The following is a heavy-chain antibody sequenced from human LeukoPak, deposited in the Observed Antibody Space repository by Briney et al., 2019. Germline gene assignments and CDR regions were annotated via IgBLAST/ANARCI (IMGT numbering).Heavy chain of an antibody. CDR1: GGSISSSNW. CDR2: IYDSGST. V-gene: IGHV4-39*01. Sequence: SETLSLTCAVTGGSISSSNWWSWVRQPPGKGLEWIGSIYDSGSTYYNPSLKSRVTISVDTSKNQFSLKLNSVTAADTAVYYCARHYGPWGQGTLVTVSS. CDR3: ARHYGP. D-gene: IGHD3-10*01. J-gene: IGHJ5*02.